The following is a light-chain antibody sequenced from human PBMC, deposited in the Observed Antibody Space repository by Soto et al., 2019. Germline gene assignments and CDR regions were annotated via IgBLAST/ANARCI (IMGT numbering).Light chain of an antibody. J-gene: IGKJ5*01. CDR2: GAS. CDR1: QSVSSY. CDR3: QQRSNWIT. Sequence: ILMTQSPATLSVSPGGRATLSCRASQSVSSYLAWYQQKPGQAPRLLIYGASNRATGIPARFSGSGSGTDFTLTISSLEPEDFAVYYCQQRSNWITFGKGTRLEIK. V-gene: IGKV3-11*01.